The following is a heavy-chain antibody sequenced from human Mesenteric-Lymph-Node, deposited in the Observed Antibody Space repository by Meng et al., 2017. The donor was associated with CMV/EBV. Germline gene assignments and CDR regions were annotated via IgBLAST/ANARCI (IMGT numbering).Heavy chain of an antibody. CDR1: VGSISSSSYY. D-gene: IGHD3-22*01. CDR2: IYYSGST. Sequence: QLQLQESGPGLVKPSEPLSLTCTVPVGSISSSSYYWGWIRQPPGKGLEWIGSIYYSGSTYYNPSLKSRVTISVDTSKNQFSLKLSSVTAADTAVYYCARDGDYYDSSGYNPFDYWGQGTLVTVSS. V-gene: IGHV4-39*07. CDR3: ARDGDYYDSSGYNPFDY. J-gene: IGHJ4*02.